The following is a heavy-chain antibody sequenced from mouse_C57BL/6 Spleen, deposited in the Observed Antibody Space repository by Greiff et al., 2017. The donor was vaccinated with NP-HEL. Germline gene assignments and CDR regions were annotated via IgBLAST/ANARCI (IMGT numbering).Heavy chain of an antibody. CDR1: GYTFTDYY. J-gene: IGHJ2*01. CDR2: INPNNGGT. Sequence: EVQLQQSGPELVKPGASVKISCKASGYTFTDYYMNWVKQSHGKSLEWIGDINPNNGGTSYNQKFKGKATLTVDKSSSTAYMELRSLTSEDSAVYYCARSWSEDYWGQGTTLTVSS. V-gene: IGHV1-26*01. CDR3: ARSWSEDY.